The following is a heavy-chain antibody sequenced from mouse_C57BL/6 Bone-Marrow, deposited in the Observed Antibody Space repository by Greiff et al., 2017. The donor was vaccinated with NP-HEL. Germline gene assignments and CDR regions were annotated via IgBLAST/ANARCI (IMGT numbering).Heavy chain of an antibody. CDR2: IYPRSGNT. J-gene: IGHJ2*01. D-gene: IGHD1-1*01. CDR1: GYTFTSYG. V-gene: IGHV1-81*01. CDR3: ARKEAVVGGNYFDY. Sequence: QVQLQQSGAELARPGASVKLSCKASGYTFTSYGISWVKQRTGQGLEWIGEIYPRSGNTYYNEKFKGKATLNADKSSSTAYMELRSLTSEDSAVYFCARKEAVVGGNYFDYWGQGTTLTVSS.